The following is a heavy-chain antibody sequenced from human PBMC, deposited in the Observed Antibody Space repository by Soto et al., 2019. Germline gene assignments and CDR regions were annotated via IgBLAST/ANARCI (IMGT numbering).Heavy chain of an antibody. D-gene: IGHD5-18*01. CDR3: ARVRKGQWVQLFKDQATDALDY. Sequence: EVQLVESGGGLVKPGGSLRLSYAASGFTFSSYSMNWVRQAPGKGLEWVSSISSSSSYIYYADSVKGRFTISRDNAKNSLYLQMNSRRAEDTAVYYCARVRKGQWVQLFKDQATDALDYWGQGTLVTVSS. V-gene: IGHV3-21*01. CDR1: GFTFSSYS. CDR2: ISSSSSYI. J-gene: IGHJ4*02.